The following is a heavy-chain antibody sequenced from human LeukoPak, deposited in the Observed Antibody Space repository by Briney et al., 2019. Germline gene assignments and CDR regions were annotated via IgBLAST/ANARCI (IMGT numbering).Heavy chain of an antibody. CDR2: ISYDGSNK. Sequence: GRSLRLSCAASGFTFSSYAMHWVRQAPGKGLEWVAVISYDGSNKYYADSVKGRFTISRDNSKNTLYLQMNSLRAEDTAVYYCAKSYGDDDAFDIWGQGTMVTVSS. CDR3: AKSYGDDDAFDI. V-gene: IGHV3-30-3*01. CDR1: GFTFSSYA. D-gene: IGHD4-17*01. J-gene: IGHJ3*02.